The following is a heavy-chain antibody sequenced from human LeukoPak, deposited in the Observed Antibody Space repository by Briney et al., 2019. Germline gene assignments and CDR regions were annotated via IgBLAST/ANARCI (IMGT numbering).Heavy chain of an antibody. Sequence: PSETLSLTCAVYGGSFSGYYWSWIRQPPGKGLEWIGEINHSGSTNYNPSLKSRVTISVDTSKNQFSLKLSSVTAEDTAVYYCANMYQLPHPWGQGTLVTVSS. J-gene: IGHJ5*02. D-gene: IGHD2-2*01. CDR2: INHSGST. CDR3: ANMYQLPHP. CDR1: GGSFSGYY. V-gene: IGHV4-34*01.